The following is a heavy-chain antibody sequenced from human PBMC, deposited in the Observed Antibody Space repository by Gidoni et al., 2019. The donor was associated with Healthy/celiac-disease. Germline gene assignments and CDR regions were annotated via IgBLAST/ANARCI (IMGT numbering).Heavy chain of an antibody. CDR3: ASSYDSSGSPFDY. V-gene: IGHV3-33*01. J-gene: IGHJ4*02. CDR2: IWYDGSNK. Sequence: QVQLVESGGGVVQPGRSLSLACAASGFTFSSYGMHWVRQAPGKGLEWLAVIWYDGSNKYYADSVKGRFTISRDNSKNTLYLQMNSLRAEDTAVYYCASSYDSSGSPFDYWGQGTLVTVSS. D-gene: IGHD3-22*01. CDR1: GFTFSSYG.